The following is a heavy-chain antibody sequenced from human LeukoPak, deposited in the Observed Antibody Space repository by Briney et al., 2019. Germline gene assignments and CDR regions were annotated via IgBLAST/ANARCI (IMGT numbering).Heavy chain of an antibody. D-gene: IGHD6-13*01. CDR2: ISYDGSNK. V-gene: IGHV3-30*18. J-gene: IGHJ6*03. Sequence: GGSLRLSCAASGFTFSSYGMSWVRQAPGKGLEWVTAISYDGSNKYYADSVKGRFTISRDNSKNTLYVQMNSLRAEDTAVYYCAKEGYSRGYYSYYYMDVWGKGTTVTVSS. CDR3: AKEGYSRGYYSYYYMDV. CDR1: GFTFSSYG.